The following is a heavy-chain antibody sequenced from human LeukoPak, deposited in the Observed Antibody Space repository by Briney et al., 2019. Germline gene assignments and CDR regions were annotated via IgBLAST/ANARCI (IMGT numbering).Heavy chain of an antibody. CDR2: INPNSGGT. CDR1: GYTFTGYY. CDR3: ARDPALDYGD. J-gene: IGHJ4*02. V-gene: IGHV1-2*04. Sequence: ASVKVSCKASGYTFTGYYMHWVRQAPGQGLEWMGWINPNSGGTNYAQKFQGWVTMTRDTSISTAYMELRSLRSDDTAVYYCARDPALDYGDWGQGTLVTVSS. D-gene: IGHD3/OR15-3a*01.